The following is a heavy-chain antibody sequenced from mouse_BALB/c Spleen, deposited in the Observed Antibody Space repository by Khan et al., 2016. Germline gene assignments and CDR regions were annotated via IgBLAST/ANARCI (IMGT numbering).Heavy chain of an antibody. CDR2: ISYSGST. CDR1: GYSITSDYA. Sequence: EVKLQESGPGLVKPSQSLSLTCTVTGYSITSDYAWDWIRQFPGNKLEWMGYISYSGSTSYYPSLKSRMSITRDTTKNQFFMQLNSVTTEDTATYYCARDYYGSSYFYYWGQGTTLTVSS. CDR3: ARDYYGSSYFYY. V-gene: IGHV3-2*02. J-gene: IGHJ2*01. D-gene: IGHD1-1*01.